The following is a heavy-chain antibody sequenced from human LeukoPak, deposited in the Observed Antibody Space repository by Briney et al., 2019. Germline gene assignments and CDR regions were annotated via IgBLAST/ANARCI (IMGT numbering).Heavy chain of an antibody. CDR2: IYYSGST. CDR1: GGSISSGDYY. CDR3: ARGGPWDEIVVVPAAQVNWFDP. J-gene: IGHJ5*02. Sequence: PSETLSLTCTVSGGSISSGDYYWSWIRQPPGKGLEWIGYIYYSGSTYYNPSLKSRVTISVDTSKNQFSLKLSSVTAADTAVYYCARGGPWDEIVVVPAAQVNWFDPWGQGTLVTVSS. V-gene: IGHV4-30-4*08. D-gene: IGHD2-2*01.